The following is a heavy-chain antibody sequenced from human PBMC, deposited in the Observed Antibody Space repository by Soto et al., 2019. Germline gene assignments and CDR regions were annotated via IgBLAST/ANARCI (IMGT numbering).Heavy chain of an antibody. J-gene: IGHJ1*01. Sequence: SETLSLTCTVSGGSISSGDYYWSWIRQPPGKGLEWIGYIYYSGSTYYNPSLKSRVTISVDTSKNQFSLKLSSVTTADTAVYYCAREGYYDSSLREYFQHWGQGTRVTVSS. D-gene: IGHD3-22*01. V-gene: IGHV4-30-4*01. CDR3: AREGYYDSSLREYFQH. CDR2: IYYSGST. CDR1: GGSISSGDYY.